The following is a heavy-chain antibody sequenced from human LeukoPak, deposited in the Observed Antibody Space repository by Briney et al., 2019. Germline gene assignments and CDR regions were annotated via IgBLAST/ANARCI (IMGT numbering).Heavy chain of an antibody. CDR3: ARGYRGVRGSHWFDP. CDR2: INHSGST. V-gene: IGHV4-34*01. Sequence: SETLSLTCAVYGGSFSGYYWSWIRQPPGKGLEWIGEINHSGSTNYNPSPKSRVTISVDTSKNQFSLKLSSVTAADTAVYYCARGYRGVRGSHWFDPWGQGTLVTVSS. J-gene: IGHJ5*02. D-gene: IGHD3-10*01. CDR1: GGSFSGYY.